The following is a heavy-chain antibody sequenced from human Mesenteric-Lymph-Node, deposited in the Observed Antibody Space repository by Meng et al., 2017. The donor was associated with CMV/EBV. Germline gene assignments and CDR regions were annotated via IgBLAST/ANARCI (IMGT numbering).Heavy chain of an antibody. CDR2: ISGSGGST. CDR3: AKDLYSSSSWPDY. CDR1: GFTFSSYS. V-gene: IGHV3-23*01. Sequence: ETLSLTCAASGFTFSSYSMNWVRQAPGKGLEWVSAISGSGGSTYYADSVKGRFTISRDNSKNTLYLQMNSLRAEDTAVYYCAKDLYSSSSWPDYWGQGTLVTVSS. D-gene: IGHD6-13*01. J-gene: IGHJ4*02.